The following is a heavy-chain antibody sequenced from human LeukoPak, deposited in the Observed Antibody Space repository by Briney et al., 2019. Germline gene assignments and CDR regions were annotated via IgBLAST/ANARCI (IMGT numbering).Heavy chain of an antibody. CDR1: GFTFGSYA. CDR2: IGPGGDT. CDR3: ARDQHFDY. D-gene: IGHD2-21*01. Sequence: PGGSLRLSCAASGFTFGSYAMSWVRQAPGKGLEWVSTIGPGGDTHYADSVKGRFTISRDNSKNTLYLQMNSLRAEDTAVYYCARDQHFDYWGQGTLVTVSS. J-gene: IGHJ4*02. V-gene: IGHV3-23*01.